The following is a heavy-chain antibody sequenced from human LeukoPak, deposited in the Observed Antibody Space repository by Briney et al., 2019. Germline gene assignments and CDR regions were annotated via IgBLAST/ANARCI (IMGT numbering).Heavy chain of an antibody. J-gene: IGHJ4*02. CDR1: GGTFSSYA. Sequence: VKVSCKASGGTFSSYAISWERQAPGQGLEWMGGIIPIFGTANYAQKFQGRVTITADESTSTAYMELSSLRSEDTAVYYCARGAGLRGNFDYWGQGTLVTVSS. CDR3: ARGAGLRGNFDY. CDR2: IIPIFGTA. D-gene: IGHD5/OR15-5a*01. V-gene: IGHV1-69*13.